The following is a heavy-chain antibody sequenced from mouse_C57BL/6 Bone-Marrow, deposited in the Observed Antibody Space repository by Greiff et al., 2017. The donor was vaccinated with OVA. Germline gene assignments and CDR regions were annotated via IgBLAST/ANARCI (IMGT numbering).Heavy chain of an antibody. CDR2: IWSGGST. Sequence: VKLQESGPGLVQPSQSLSITCTVSGFSLTSYGVHWVRQSPGKGLEWLGVIWSGGSTDYNAAFISRLSISKDNSKSQVFFRMNSLQADDTAIYYCAREGGWYHYYAMDYWGQGTSVTVSS. CDR1: GFSLTSYG. D-gene: IGHD2-1*01. V-gene: IGHV2-2*01. CDR3: AREGGWYHYYAMDY. J-gene: IGHJ4*01.